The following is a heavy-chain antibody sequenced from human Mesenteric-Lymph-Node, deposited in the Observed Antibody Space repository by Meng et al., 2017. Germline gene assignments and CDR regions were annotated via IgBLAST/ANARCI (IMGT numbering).Heavy chain of an antibody. D-gene: IGHD1-1*01. CDR2: IGAYNGNT. Sequence: QVQLVQSGAEVKKPGASVKVSCKASGYTFTSYAMHWVRQAPGQRLEWMGWIGAYNGNTNYALKFQGRATLTTDTSTSTAYMELRSLRSDDTAVYYCARATTPDYWGQGTLVTVSS. CDR1: GYTFTSYA. V-gene: IGHV1-18*01. CDR3: ARATTPDY. J-gene: IGHJ4*02.